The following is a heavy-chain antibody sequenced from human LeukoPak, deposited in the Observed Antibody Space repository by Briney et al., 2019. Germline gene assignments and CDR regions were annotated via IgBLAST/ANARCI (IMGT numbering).Heavy chain of an antibody. Sequence: GGSLRLSCAASGFTFSSYSMNWVRQAPGKGLEWVSSISSSSSYVYYADSVKGRFTISRDNAKNSLYLQMNSLRAEDTAVYYCARFSGMKDFDYWGQGTLVTVSS. CDR2: ISSSSSYV. CDR1: GFTFSSYS. CDR3: ARFSGMKDFDY. V-gene: IGHV3-21*01. J-gene: IGHJ4*02. D-gene: IGHD1-14*01.